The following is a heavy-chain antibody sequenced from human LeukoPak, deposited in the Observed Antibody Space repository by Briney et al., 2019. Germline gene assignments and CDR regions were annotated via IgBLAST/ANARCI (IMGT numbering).Heavy chain of an antibody. V-gene: IGHV3-48*01. Sequence: PGGSLRLSCAASGFTFSGYSMNWVRQAPGKGLEWLSYISSGSRTIYYADSVKGRFTVSRDNAKNSLYLQMNSLRAEDTAVYYCARESIIGHRDFYYWGRGALVTVSS. D-gene: IGHD3-10*01. CDR1: GFTFSGYS. CDR2: ISSGSRTI. J-gene: IGHJ4*02. CDR3: ARESIIGHRDFYY.